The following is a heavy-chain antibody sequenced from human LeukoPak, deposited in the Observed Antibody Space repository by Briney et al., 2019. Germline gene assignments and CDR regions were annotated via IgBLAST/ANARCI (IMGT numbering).Heavy chain of an antibody. CDR3: ARDRARTWYFDL. D-gene: IGHD1-26*01. CDR1: GFTFSDHH. Sequence: GGSLRLSCAASGFTFSDHHMDWVRQAPGKGLEWVSYISSSSSYTNYADSVKGRFTISRDNAKSSLYLQMNSLRAEDTAVYYCARDRARTWYFDLWGRGTLVTVSS. CDR2: ISSSSSYT. J-gene: IGHJ2*01. V-gene: IGHV3-11*06.